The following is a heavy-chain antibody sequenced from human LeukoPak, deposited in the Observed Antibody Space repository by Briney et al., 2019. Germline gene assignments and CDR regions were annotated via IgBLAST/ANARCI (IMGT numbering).Heavy chain of an antibody. V-gene: IGHV4-38-2*02. CDR2: IYHSGSP. J-gene: IGHJ4*02. CDR3: ARDHDYGDYGNDY. Sequence: KTSETLSLTCAVSGYSVSSGYYWGWIRQPPGKGLEWIGSIYHSGSPYYNPSLKSRVTISVDTSKNQFSLKLSSVTAADTAVYYCARDHDYGDYGNDYWGQGTLVTVSS. D-gene: IGHD4-17*01. CDR1: GYSVSSGYY.